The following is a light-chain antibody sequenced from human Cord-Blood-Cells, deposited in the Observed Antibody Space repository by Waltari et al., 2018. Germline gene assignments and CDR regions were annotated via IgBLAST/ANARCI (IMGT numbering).Light chain of an antibody. CDR3: CSYAGSYV. CDR1: SSDVGGYTY. V-gene: IGLV2-11*01. CDR2: DGS. Sequence: QSALTQPRSVSGSPGQSVTISCTGTSSDVGGYTYVSWYQQHPGKAPKLMIYDGSKRPSGVSDRFSGAKSGNTASLTISGRQAEDEADYYCCSYAGSYVFGTGTKVTVL. J-gene: IGLJ1*01.